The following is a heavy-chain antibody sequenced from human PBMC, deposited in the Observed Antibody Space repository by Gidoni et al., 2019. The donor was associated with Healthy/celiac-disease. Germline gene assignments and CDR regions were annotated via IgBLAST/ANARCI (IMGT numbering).Heavy chain of an antibody. Sequence: QLQLQESGPGLVQPSETLSLTCTVSGGSISSSSYYWGWIRQPPGKGLEWIGSIYYSGSTYYNPALKGRVTISVDTSKNPCSLKLSSVTAADTAVYYWARQRGAARPVYYYYYMDVWGKGTTVTVSS. CDR3: ARQRGAARPVYYYYYMDV. J-gene: IGHJ6*03. CDR1: GGSISSSSYY. V-gene: IGHV4-39*01. CDR2: IYYSGST. D-gene: IGHD6-6*01.